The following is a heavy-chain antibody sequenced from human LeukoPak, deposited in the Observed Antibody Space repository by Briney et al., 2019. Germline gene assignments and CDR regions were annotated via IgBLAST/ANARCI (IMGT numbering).Heavy chain of an antibody. CDR2: ISWNSGSI. CDR1: GFTFDDYA. CDR3: AKVGPKITYYYDSSGGNFDY. Sequence: PGRSLRLSCAASGFTFDDYAMPWVRQAPGKGLEWVSGISWNSGSIGYADSVKGRFTISRDNSKNTLYLQMNSLRAEDTAVYYCAKVGPKITYYYDSSGGNFDYWGQGTLVTVSS. J-gene: IGHJ4*02. D-gene: IGHD3-22*01. V-gene: IGHV3-9*01.